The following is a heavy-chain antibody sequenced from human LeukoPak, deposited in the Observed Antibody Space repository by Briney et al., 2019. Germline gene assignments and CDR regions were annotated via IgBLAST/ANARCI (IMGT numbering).Heavy chain of an antibody. V-gene: IGHV1-69*04. Sequence: AASVKVSCKASGGTFSSYAISWVRQAPGQGLEWMGRIIPILGIANYAQKFQGRVTITADKSTSTASMELSSLRSEDTAVYYCARGPGLLWFGELDDWGQGTLVTVSS. CDR2: IIPILGIA. D-gene: IGHD3-10*01. J-gene: IGHJ4*02. CDR3: ARGPGLLWFGELDD. CDR1: GGTFSSYA.